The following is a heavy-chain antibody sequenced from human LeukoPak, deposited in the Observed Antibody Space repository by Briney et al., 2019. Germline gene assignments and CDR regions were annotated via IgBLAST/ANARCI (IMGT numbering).Heavy chain of an antibody. J-gene: IGHJ4*02. Sequence: GGSLRLSCAASGFTFSRYGMHWVRQAPGKGLEWVAFVRYDGSNNYYADSVKGRFTISRDNSKNTLYLQMNSLRAEDTAVYYCAREDEGYCTSNSCVDYWGQGTLVTVSS. V-gene: IGHV3-30*02. CDR3: AREDEGYCTSNSCVDY. CDR1: GFTFSRYG. D-gene: IGHD2-2*01. CDR2: VRYDGSNN.